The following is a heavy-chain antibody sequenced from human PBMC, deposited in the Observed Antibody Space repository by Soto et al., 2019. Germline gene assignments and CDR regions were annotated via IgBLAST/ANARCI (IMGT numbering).Heavy chain of an antibody. D-gene: IGHD3-22*01. CDR2: IIPIFPTA. V-gene: IGHV1-69*12. Sequence: QVQLVQSGAEVKKPGSSVKVSCKASGGTFSNYAFIWVRQAPGQGLEWMGGIIPIFPTANYAQKFQGRLTLTADESTTTAYMELSSLRSEDTAVYYCSRVGDYYDSSDSKGDAFDIWGQGTMVTVSS. CDR3: SRVGDYYDSSDSKGDAFDI. J-gene: IGHJ3*02. CDR1: GGTFSNYA.